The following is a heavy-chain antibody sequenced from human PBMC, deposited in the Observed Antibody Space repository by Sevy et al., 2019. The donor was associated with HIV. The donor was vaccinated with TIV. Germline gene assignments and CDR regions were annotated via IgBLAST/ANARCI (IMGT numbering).Heavy chain of an antibody. V-gene: IGHV1-69*13. CDR3: ARVMVRGVIVDP. J-gene: IGHJ5*02. CDR1: GGTFSSYA. D-gene: IGHD3-10*01. CDR2: IIPIFGTA. Sequence: ASVKVSCKASGGTFSSYAISWVRQAPGQGLEWMGGIIPIFGTANYAQKFQGRVTITADESTSTAYMELSSLRSEDTAVYYCARVMVRGVIVDPWGQGTLVTVSS.